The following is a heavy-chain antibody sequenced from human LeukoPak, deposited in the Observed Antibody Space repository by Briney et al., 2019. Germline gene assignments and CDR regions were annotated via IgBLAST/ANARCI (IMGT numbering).Heavy chain of an antibody. D-gene: IGHD6-13*01. Sequence: GASVKVSCKASGGTFSNYAINWVRQAPGQGLEWMVGIFPVFGTPTYAQKFQGRVTITTDDSTSTAYMELTSLRSEDTAVYYCARVESGITWYNAIDIWGQGTMVTVSS. CDR3: ARVESGITWYNAIDI. CDR1: GGTFSNYA. J-gene: IGHJ3*02. CDR2: IFPVFGTP. V-gene: IGHV1-69*05.